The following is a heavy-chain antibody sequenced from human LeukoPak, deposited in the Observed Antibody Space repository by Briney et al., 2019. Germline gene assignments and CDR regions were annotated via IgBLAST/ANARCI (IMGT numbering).Heavy chain of an antibody. CDR3: AREGATIFYYYYYGMDV. D-gene: IGHD5-12*01. CDR1: GFTFSSYA. V-gene: IGHV3-23*01. CDR2: ISGSGGST. Sequence: PGGSLRLSCAASGFTFSSYAMSWVRQAPGKGLEWVSAISGSGGSTYYADSVKGRFTISRDNAKNSLYLQMNSLRAEDTAVYYCAREGATIFYYYYYGMDVWGQGTTVTVSS. J-gene: IGHJ6*02.